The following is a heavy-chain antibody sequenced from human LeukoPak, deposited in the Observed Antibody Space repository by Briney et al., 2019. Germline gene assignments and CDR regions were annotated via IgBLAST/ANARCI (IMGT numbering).Heavy chain of an antibody. D-gene: IGHD2-15*01. CDR3: ARGGGYCSGGSCALGDY. J-gene: IGHJ4*02. Sequence: SETLHLTFAMHSESSGGDDSTWIRQPPGKGLEWIGYIYYSGSTNYNPSLKSRVTISVDTSKNQFSLKLSSVTAADTAVYYCARGGGYCSGGSCALGDYWGQGTLVTVSS. V-gene: IGHV4-59*01. CDR1: SESSGGDD. CDR2: IYYSGST.